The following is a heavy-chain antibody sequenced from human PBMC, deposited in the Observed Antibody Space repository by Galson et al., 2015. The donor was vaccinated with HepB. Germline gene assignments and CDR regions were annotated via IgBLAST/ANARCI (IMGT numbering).Heavy chain of an antibody. Sequence: SCKVSGYTLTELSMHWVRQAPGKGLEWMGGFDPEDGETIYAQKFQGRVTMTEDTSTDTAYMELSSLRSEDAAVYYCATDPGITMVRGVIILGYWGQGTLVTVSS. V-gene: IGHV1-24*01. D-gene: IGHD3-10*01. CDR1: GYTLTELS. CDR3: ATDPGITMVRGVIILGY. J-gene: IGHJ4*02. CDR2: FDPEDGET.